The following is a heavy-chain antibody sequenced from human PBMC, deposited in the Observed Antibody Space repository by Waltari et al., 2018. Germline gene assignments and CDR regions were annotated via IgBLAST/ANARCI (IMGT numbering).Heavy chain of an antibody. CDR3: AKDPRDPFMTSSSSWYDDY. J-gene: IGHJ4*02. V-gene: IGHV3-23*03. D-gene: IGHD6-13*01. CDR1: GFTFSSYA. CDR2: IYSGGST. Sequence: EVQLLESGGGLVQPGGSLRLSCAASGFTFSSYAMSWVRQAPGKGLEWVSVIYSGGSTYYADSVKGRFTISRDNSKNTLYLQMNSLRAEDTAVYYCAKDPRDPFMTSSSSWYDDYWGQGTLVTVSS.